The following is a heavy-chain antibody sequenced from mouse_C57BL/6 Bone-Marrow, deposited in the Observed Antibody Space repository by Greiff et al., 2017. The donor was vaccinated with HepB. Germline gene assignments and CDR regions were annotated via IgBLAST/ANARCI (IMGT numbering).Heavy chain of an antibody. D-gene: IGHD6-1*01. V-gene: IGHV1-39*01. CDR2: INPNYGTT. J-gene: IGHJ4*01. Sequence: VQLKESGPELVKPGASVKISCKASGYSFTDYNMNWVKQSNGKSLEWIGVINPNYGTTNYNEKFKSKATLTVDKSSSTAYMQLSSLTSEDSAVYYCAGGLPYAMDYWGQGTSVTVSS. CDR1: GYSFTDYN. CDR3: AGGLPYAMDY.